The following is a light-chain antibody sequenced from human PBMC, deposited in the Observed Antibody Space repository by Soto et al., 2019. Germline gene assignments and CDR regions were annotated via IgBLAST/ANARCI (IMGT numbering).Light chain of an antibody. CDR2: YAS. J-gene: IGKJ4*02. Sequence: EIVLTQSPATLSLSPGEGATLSCRASQSVGRYLAWYQQKPGQAPRLLMYYASKRATGIPARFSGSGSGTDFTLTISSLEPEDFALYYCQQRSSWPRTFGRGTKVEIK. CDR1: QSVGRY. CDR3: QQRSSWPRT. V-gene: IGKV3-11*01.